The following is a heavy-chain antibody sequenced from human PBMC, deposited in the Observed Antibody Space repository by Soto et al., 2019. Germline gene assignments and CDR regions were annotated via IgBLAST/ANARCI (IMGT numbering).Heavy chain of an antibody. CDR3: ARARRYTSSWYWFDP. CDR2: IYYGGST. J-gene: IGHJ5*02. Sequence: SDTLSLTCTVSCGSISSGDYYWSWIRQHPGKGLEWIGYIYYGGSTNYNPSLKSRVTMSVDTTKNQFSLKLTSVTAADTAVYYCARARRYTSSWYWFDPWGQGTLVTVSS. V-gene: IGHV4-31*03. D-gene: IGHD6-13*01. CDR1: CGSISSGDYY.